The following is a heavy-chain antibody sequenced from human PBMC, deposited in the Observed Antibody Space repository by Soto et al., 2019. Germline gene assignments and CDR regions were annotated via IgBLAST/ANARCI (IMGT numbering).Heavy chain of an antibody. CDR2: ISGSGGST. V-gene: IGHV3-23*01. J-gene: IGHJ6*04. Sequence: PGGSLRLSCAASGFTFSSYAMSWVRQAPGKGLEWVSAISGSGGSTYYEDSVKGRFTISRDNSKNTLYLQMNSLRAEDTAVYYCAKGSGMAAAGTVDVWGKGTTVTVSS. D-gene: IGHD6-13*01. CDR1: GFTFSSYA. CDR3: AKGSGMAAAGTVDV.